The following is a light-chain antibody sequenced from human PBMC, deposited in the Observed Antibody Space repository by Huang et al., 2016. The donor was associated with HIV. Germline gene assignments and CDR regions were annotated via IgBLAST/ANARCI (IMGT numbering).Light chain of an antibody. CDR3: QQRSDWPLT. Sequence: IVLTQSPATLSLSPGERATLSCRASQGVSNYLAWYQQKPGQAPRLLIYDASNRATGIPARFSGSGSGTGFTLTISSLEPEDFAVYYCQQRSDWPLTFGGGTTVEIK. V-gene: IGKV3-11*01. CDR1: QGVSNY. CDR2: DAS. J-gene: IGKJ4*01.